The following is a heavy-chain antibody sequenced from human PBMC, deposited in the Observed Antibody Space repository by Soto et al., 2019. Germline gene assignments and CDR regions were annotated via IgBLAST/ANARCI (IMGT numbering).Heavy chain of an antibody. J-gene: IGHJ6*02. CDR3: GRVPLDGNYANGVDV. CDR1: GFNFNTYW. V-gene: IGHV3-7*03. D-gene: IGHD4-17*01. Sequence: GWSLRLSCAASGFNFNTYWMYWVRQAPGKGLECVANIDTDGSRRNYVDSVKGRFIISRDNAKNSLFLQMNSLRADDTAVYYCGRVPLDGNYANGVDVWGQGTKVTVSS. CDR2: IDTDGSRR.